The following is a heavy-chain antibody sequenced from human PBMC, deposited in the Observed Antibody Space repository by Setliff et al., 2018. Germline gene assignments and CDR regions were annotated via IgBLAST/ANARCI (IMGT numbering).Heavy chain of an antibody. CDR1: GFTFSAYA. Sequence: GGSLRLSCAASGFTFSAYALHWVRQAPVRGLEYVPAISNDGRRTYYTDSVKGRFTISRDNSKNTLYLQMGSLRPEDMAVYYCVRWVDGKADYWGQGTLVTVSS. V-gene: IGHV3-64*02. J-gene: IGHJ4*02. CDR3: VRWVDGKADY. CDR2: ISNDGRRT.